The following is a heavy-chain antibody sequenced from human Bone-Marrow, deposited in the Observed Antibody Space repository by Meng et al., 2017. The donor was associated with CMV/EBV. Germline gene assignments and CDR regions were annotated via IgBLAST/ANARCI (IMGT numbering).Heavy chain of an antibody. CDR1: GFSFSDYY. D-gene: IGHD3-3*02. Sequence: GGSLRLSCEGSGFSFSDYYMSWIRQAPGKGLELVSYISSSAGTIYYADSVKGRFTISRDNAKNSVYLQMSSLRAEDTALYYCARVFDTFLEWLLLKYWGQGTLVTVSS. V-gene: IGHV3-11*01. J-gene: IGHJ4*02. CDR2: ISSSAGTI. CDR3: ARVFDTFLEWLLLKY.